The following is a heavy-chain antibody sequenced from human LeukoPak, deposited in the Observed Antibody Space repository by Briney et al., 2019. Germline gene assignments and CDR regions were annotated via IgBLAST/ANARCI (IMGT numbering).Heavy chain of an antibody. CDR1: GYTLIELS. CDR3: ATVFARRALDY. D-gene: IGHD3-3*01. V-gene: IGHV1-24*01. CDR2: LDPEDGET. Sequence: ASVKVSCKVSGYTLIELSMHWVRQAPGKGLEYMGGLDPEDGETIYAQKFQGRVTLTEDTSTDTGYMELSSLRSEDTAVYYCATVFARRALDYWGQGTLVTVSS. J-gene: IGHJ4*02.